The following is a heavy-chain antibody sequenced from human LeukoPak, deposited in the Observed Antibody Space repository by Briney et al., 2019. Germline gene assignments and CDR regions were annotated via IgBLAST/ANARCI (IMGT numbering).Heavy chain of an antibody. V-gene: IGHV4-59*01. Sequence: SETLSLTCSVSGGSITSYYWSWIRQPPGKGLEWIGHVSDGGRTNYSPSLRSRVSISVDTYKNQFSLKLNSVTAADTAVYYCARALHLRGAAVAGPNWFDPWGQGTLVTVSS. D-gene: IGHD6-19*01. J-gene: IGHJ5*02. CDR3: ARALHLRGAAVAGPNWFDP. CDR1: GGSITSYY. CDR2: VSDGGRT.